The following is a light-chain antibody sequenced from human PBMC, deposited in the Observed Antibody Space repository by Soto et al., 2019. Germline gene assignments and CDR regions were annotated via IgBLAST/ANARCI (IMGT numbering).Light chain of an antibody. V-gene: IGKV3-20*01. CDR2: VAS. Sequence: EIVLTQSPGTLSLSPGERATLSCRASQSVSSSYLAWYQQKPGRAPRLLIYVASSRATGIPDRFSGSGSGTDFTLTISRLESEDFAVYYCQQYGSSRWTFGQGTKV. CDR1: QSVSSSY. J-gene: IGKJ1*01. CDR3: QQYGSSRWT.